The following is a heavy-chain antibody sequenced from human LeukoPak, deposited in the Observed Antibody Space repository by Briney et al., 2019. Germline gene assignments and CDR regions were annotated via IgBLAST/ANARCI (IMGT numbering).Heavy chain of an antibody. CDR3: AREGTTIVVALDY. D-gene: IGHD3-22*01. CDR2: ISSDGSSK. Sequence: GGSLRLSCAASGFTFGSHVMHWVRQAPGKGLEWVAVISSDGSSKYYADSVKGRFTISRDNSKNTLYLQMKSLRAEDTAVYYCAREGTTIVVALDYWGQGTLVTVSS. V-gene: IGHV3-30-3*01. CDR1: GFTFGSHV. J-gene: IGHJ4*02.